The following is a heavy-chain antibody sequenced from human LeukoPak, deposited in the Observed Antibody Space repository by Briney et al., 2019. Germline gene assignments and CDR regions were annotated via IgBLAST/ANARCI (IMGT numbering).Heavy chain of an antibody. D-gene: IGHD2-15*01. Sequence: GRSLRLSCAASGFTFSSYVIGWGRQPPGRGLEWVSGISGSGGSTYYADSVKGRFTISRENSNSTLYLQMNSLRDEDTAVYYCARRYCSGGSCYLFDYWGQGTLVTVSS. CDR3: ARRYCSGGSCYLFDY. J-gene: IGHJ4*02. V-gene: IGHV3-23*01. CDR1: GFTFSSYV. CDR2: ISGSGGST.